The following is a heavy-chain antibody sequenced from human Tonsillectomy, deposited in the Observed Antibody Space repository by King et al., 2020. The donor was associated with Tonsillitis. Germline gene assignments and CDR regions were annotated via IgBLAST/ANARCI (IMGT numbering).Heavy chain of an antibody. V-gene: IGHV4-4*07. CDR2: IYTSGST. J-gene: IGHJ5*02. D-gene: IGHD2-2*01. Sequence: QLQESGPGLVKPSETLSLTCTVSGGSISSYYWSWLRPPAGKGLEWIGRIYTSGSTNYNPSLKSRVTMSVDTSKNQFSLKLSSVTAADTAVYYCARDRDLVVLPAAHRWFDPWGQGTLVTVSS. CDR1: GGSISSYY. CDR3: ARDRDLVVLPAAHRWFDP.